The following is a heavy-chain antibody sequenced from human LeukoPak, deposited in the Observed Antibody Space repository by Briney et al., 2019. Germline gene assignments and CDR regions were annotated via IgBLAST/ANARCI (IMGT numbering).Heavy chain of an antibody. CDR3: ARDSTYTMDL. Sequence: GGSLRLSCAASGFTFSIYSMNWVRQAPGKGLVWVSCIKSYADGSGTTYADSVKGRFTISRDDARNTVYLQINSLRAEDTAVYYCARDSTYTMDLWGRGTTVTVSS. D-gene: IGHD2/OR15-2a*01. CDR1: GFTFSIYS. CDR2: IKSYADGSGT. J-gene: IGHJ6*02. V-gene: IGHV3-74*03.